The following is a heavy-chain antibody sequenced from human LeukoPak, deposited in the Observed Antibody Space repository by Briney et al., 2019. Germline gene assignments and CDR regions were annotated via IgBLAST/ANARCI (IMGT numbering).Heavy chain of an antibody. D-gene: IGHD4-11*01. CDR1: GGTFSNYA. V-gene: IGHV1-69*05. CDR2: IIPMFGTA. J-gene: IGHJ6*03. Sequence: SVKVPCKASGGTFSNYAISWVRQAPGQGLEWMGRIIPMFGTANYAQKFQGRVTITTDESTSTAYMEVSSLRIEDTAVYYCASVTVTTWAPDGHMDVWGKGTTVTVSS. CDR3: ASVTVTTWAPDGHMDV.